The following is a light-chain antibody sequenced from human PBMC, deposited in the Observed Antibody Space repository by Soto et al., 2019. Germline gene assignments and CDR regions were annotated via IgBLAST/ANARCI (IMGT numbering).Light chain of an antibody. J-gene: IGKJ5*01. CDR1: QDVRNY. CDR3: QQRSNWPLIT. V-gene: IGKV1-6*01. CDR2: GAF. Sequence: AIQMTQSPSSLSASVGDRLTITCRASQDVRNYVGWYQQKPGKAPKFLIYGAFSLETGIPSRFSGSGYGTEFTLTINSLLPEDFAVYYCQQRSNWPLITFGQGTRLEIK.